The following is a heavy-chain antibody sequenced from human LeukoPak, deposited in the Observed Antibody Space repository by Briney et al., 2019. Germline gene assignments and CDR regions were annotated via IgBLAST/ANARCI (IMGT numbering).Heavy chain of an antibody. CDR1: GGSISSYY. Sequence: SETLSLTCTVSGGSISSYYWSWIRQPAGKGLEWIGRIYTSGSTNYNPSLKSRVTMSVDTSKNQFSLKLSSVTAADTAVYYCASTYYYGSGSYTFDYWGQGTLVTVSS. V-gene: IGHV4-4*07. CDR2: IYTSGST. CDR3: ASTYYYGSGSYTFDY. D-gene: IGHD3-10*01. J-gene: IGHJ4*02.